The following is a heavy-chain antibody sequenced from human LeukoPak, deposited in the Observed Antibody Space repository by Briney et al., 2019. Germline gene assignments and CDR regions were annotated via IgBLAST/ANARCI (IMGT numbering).Heavy chain of an antibody. CDR1: GFIFSNTW. Sequence: PGGSLRLSCAASGFIFSNTWMSWVRQAPGKGLEWVGRIKSETDGGTTDYAAPVKGRFTISRDDSKNTLYLQMNSLKTEDTAVYYCTLRYCSSTTCHRGAFDIWGQGTMVTASS. CDR3: TLRYCSSTTCHRGAFDI. CDR2: IKSETDGGTT. V-gene: IGHV3-15*01. D-gene: IGHD2-2*01. J-gene: IGHJ3*02.